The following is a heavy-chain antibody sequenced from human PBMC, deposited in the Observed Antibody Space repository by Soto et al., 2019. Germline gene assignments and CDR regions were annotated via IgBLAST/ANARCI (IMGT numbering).Heavy chain of an antibody. CDR3: ARDGTLYSGSYNWYVDY. D-gene: IGHD1-26*01. J-gene: IGHJ4*02. CDR1: GFTFSSYA. Sequence: QVQLVESGGGVVQPGRSLRLSCAASGFTFSSYAMHWVRQAPGKGLEWVAVISYDGSNKYYADSVKGRFIISRDNSKNTLYLQMHSRRAEDTAVYYCARDGTLYSGSYNWYVDYWGQGTLVTVSS. CDR2: ISYDGSNK. V-gene: IGHV3-30-3*01.